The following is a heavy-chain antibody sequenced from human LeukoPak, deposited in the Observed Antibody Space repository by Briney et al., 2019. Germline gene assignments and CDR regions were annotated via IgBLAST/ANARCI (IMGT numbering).Heavy chain of an antibody. CDR3: ARRGRSPGFAGKFTHYYYMDV. V-gene: IGHV4-59*08. Sequence: SETLSLTCTVSGGSIISDSWTWIRQPPGKELEWIGYLYDSGSTKYHPSLKSRVTISLDTSKSQFSLKVTSVTAADTAVYFCARRGRSPGFAGKFTHYYYMDVWGEGTAVTVSS. CDR1: GGSIISDS. J-gene: IGHJ6*03. D-gene: IGHD3-10*01. CDR2: LYDSGST.